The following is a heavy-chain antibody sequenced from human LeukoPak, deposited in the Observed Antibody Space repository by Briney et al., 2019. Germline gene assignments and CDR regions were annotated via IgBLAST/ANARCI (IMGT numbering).Heavy chain of an antibody. V-gene: IGHV4-61*02. CDR2: IHTSGNT. Sequence: SQPLSLTCTVSGGSISSGSYYWSWIRQPAGKGLEWIGRIHTSGNTNYNPSLKSRVTISVDTSKNQFSLKLSSVTAADTAVYYCARVSEWTPDYGDYYFDYWGQGTLVTVSS. D-gene: IGHD4-17*01. CDR1: GGSISSGSYY. J-gene: IGHJ4*02. CDR3: ARVSEWTPDYGDYYFDY.